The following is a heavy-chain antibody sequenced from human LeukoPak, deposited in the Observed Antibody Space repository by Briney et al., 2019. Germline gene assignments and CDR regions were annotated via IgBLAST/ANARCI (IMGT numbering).Heavy chain of an antibody. CDR3: ARGAEGYGYNFFSDPPAYAFDI. D-gene: IGHD5-24*01. J-gene: IGHJ3*02. CDR2: IYHSGST. Sequence: SETLSLTCTVSGYSISSGYYWGWIRQPPGKGLEWIGSIYHSGSTYYNPSLKSRVTISVDTSKNQFSLKLSSVTAADTAVYYCARGAEGYGYNFFSDPPAYAFDIWGQGTMVTVSS. CDR1: GYSISSGYY. V-gene: IGHV4-38-2*02.